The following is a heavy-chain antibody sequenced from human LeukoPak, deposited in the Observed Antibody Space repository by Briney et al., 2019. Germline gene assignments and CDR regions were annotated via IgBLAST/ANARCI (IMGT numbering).Heavy chain of an antibody. CDR3: ARSSTVTYYYYYGMDV. CDR2: IYYSGST. CDR1: GGSISSGGYY. Sequence: PSETLSLTCTVSGGSISSGGYYWSWIRQHPGKGLEWIGYIYYSGSTYYNPSLKSRVTISVDTSKSQFSLKLSSVTAADTAVYYCARSSTVTYYYYYGMDVWGQGTTVTVSS. D-gene: IGHD4-17*01. J-gene: IGHJ6*02. V-gene: IGHV4-31*03.